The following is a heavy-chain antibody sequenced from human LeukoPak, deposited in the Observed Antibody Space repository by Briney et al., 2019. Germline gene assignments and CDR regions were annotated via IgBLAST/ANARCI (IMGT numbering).Heavy chain of an antibody. J-gene: IGHJ6*02. CDR1: GGSVSSGSYY. Sequence: SETLSLTCTVSGGSVSSGSYYWSWIRQPPGKGLEWIGYIYYSGSTNYNPSLKSRVTISVDTSKNQFSLKLSSVTAADTAVYYCASDLVVTAGPYYYYGMDVWGQGTTVTVSS. CDR2: IYYSGST. V-gene: IGHV4-61*01. CDR3: ASDLVVTAGPYYYYGMDV. D-gene: IGHD2-21*02.